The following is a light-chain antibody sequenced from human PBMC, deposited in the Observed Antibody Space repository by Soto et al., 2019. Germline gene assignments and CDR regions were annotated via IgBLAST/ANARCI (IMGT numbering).Light chain of an antibody. Sequence: QSALTQPASVSGSPGQSITISCTGTSSDVGAYNYVSWYQQYPGKAPKLIIYEVTTRPSGVSNRFSGSKSANTASLTISGLQAEDEADYYCNSYTSTSARVFGGGTKLTVL. CDR3: NSYTSTSARV. CDR2: EVT. CDR1: SSDVGAYNY. J-gene: IGLJ3*02. V-gene: IGLV2-14*01.